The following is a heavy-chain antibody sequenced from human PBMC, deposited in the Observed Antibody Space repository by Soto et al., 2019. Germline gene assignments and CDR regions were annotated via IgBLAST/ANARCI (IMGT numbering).Heavy chain of an antibody. Sequence: EVQLLESGGDLVRPGESLRLSCAASGFNFNKYAMSWVRQAPGEGLEWVSGLSCCGGTASYADSVKGRFTIARDDSKNTLFLHMNSLRVEDTAEYYCAKADGEQWLLPHLENWGRGTLVTVS. CDR1: GFNFNKYA. CDR3: AKADGEQWLLPHLEN. V-gene: IGHV3-23*01. D-gene: IGHD6-19*01. CDR2: LSCCGGTA. J-gene: IGHJ4*02.